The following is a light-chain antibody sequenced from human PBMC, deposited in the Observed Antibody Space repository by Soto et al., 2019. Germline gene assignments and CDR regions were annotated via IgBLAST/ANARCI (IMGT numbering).Light chain of an antibody. Sequence: EIVLTQSPGTLSLSPGERATLSCRASRSVTTFLAWYQQRPGQAPRLLISEASNRAAGIPARFSGSGSGTDFTLTISSLEPEDFGVYYCQQSHNLPRTFGQGTKVEIK. CDR2: EAS. CDR1: RSVTTF. CDR3: QQSHNLPRT. V-gene: IGKV3-11*01. J-gene: IGKJ1*01.